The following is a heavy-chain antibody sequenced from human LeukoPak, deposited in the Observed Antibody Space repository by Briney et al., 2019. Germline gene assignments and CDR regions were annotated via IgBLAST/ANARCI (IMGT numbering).Heavy chain of an antibody. CDR3: ARVDCSGTNGVCYYFDY. Sequence: GASVKVSCKASGYTFTSYYMHWVRQAPGQGLEWMGIINPSGGSTSYAQKFQGRVTMTRDTSTSTVYMELSSLRSEDTAVYYCARVDCSGTNGVCYYFDYWGQGTLVTVSS. J-gene: IGHJ4*02. CDR1: GYTFTSYY. D-gene: IGHD2-8*01. V-gene: IGHV1-46*01. CDR2: INPSGGST.